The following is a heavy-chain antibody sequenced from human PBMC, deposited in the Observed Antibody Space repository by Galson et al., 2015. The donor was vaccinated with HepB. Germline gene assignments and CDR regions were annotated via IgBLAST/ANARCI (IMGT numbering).Heavy chain of an antibody. V-gene: IGHV4-30-2*01. CDR2: IYHSGST. J-gene: IGHJ4*02. CDR3: ARSGGYSYGFHY. D-gene: IGHD5-18*01. CDR1: GGSISSGGYS. Sequence: TLSLTCAVSGGSISSGGYSWSWIRQPPGKGLEWIGYIYHSGSTYYNPSLKSRVTISVDRSKNQFSLKLSSVTAADTAVYYCARSGGYSYGFHYWGQGTLVTVSS.